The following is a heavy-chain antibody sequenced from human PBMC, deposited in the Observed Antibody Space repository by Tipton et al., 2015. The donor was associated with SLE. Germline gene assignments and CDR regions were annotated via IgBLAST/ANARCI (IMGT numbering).Heavy chain of an antibody. V-gene: IGHV3-23*01. J-gene: IGHJ4*02. CDR1: GFTFSGYA. CDR2: ISGSGGST. Sequence: SLRLSCAASGFTFSGYAMSWVRQAPGKGLEWVSGISGSGGSTYYADSVKGRFTISRDNSKKMLYLQMNSLRAEDTAVYYCAKDRRNWNDPYFFDYWGQGTLVTVSS. CDR3: AKDRRNWNDPYFFDY. D-gene: IGHD1-20*01.